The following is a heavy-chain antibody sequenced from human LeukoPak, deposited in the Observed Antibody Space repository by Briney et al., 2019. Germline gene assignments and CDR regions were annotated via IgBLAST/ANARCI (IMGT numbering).Heavy chain of an antibody. CDR1: GYTFTSYY. CDR3: ARAHGSHYYDSSGSDAFDI. D-gene: IGHD3-22*01. Sequence: ASVKVSCKASGYTFTSYYMHWVRQAPGQGLEWMGIINPSGGSTSYAQKFQGRVTMTRDMSTCTVYMELSSLRSEDTAVYYCARAHGSHYYDSSGSDAFDIWGQGTMVTVSS. V-gene: IGHV1-46*01. J-gene: IGHJ3*02. CDR2: INPSGGST.